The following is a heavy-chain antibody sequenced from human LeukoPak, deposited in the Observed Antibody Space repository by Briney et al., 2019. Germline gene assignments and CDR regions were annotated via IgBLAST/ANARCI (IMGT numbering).Heavy chain of an antibody. CDR1: GYTLTELS. D-gene: IGHD2-21*01. CDR2: FDPEDGGT. J-gene: IGHJ5*02. CDR3: AGVFPLSNWFDP. V-gene: IGHV1-24*01. Sequence: ASVKVSCKVSGYTLTELSMHWVRQAPGKGLEWMGGFDPEDGGTIYAQKFQGRVTMTEDTSTDTAYMELSSLRSEDTAVYYCAGVFPLSNWFDPWGQGTLVTVSS.